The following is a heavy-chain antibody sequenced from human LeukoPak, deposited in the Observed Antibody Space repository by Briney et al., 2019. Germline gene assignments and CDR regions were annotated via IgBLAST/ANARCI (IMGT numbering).Heavy chain of an antibody. V-gene: IGHV1-2*02. D-gene: IGHD2-2*01. Sequence: ASVKVSCKASGYTFTGYYMHWVRQAPGQGLEWMGWINPNSGGTNYAQKFQGGVTMTRDTSISTAYMELSRLRSDDTAVYYCARAVTNIVVVPAASFVRYYYYMDVWGKGTTVTVSS. CDR3: ARAVTNIVVVPAASFVRYYYYMDV. CDR1: GYTFTGYY. CDR2: INPNSGGT. J-gene: IGHJ6*03.